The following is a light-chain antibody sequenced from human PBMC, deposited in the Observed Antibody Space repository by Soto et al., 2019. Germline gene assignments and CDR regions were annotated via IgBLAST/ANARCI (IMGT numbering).Light chain of an antibody. J-gene: IGKJ4*01. Sequence: DIQMTQSPSTLSASVGDRVTITCRASQSISSWLAWYQQKPGKAPKRLIYKASSLESGVPSRFSSSGPGTEFPLTISSLQPDDFATYYCQQYNSYPSFGGGTKVEIK. CDR3: QQYNSYPS. V-gene: IGKV1-5*03. CDR2: KAS. CDR1: QSISSW.